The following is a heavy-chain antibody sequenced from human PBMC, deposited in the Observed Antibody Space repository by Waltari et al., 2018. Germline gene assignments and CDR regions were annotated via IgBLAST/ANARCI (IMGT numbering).Heavy chain of an antibody. V-gene: IGHV4-59*01. CDR3: ARGYYGSGSYYTPDYYYMDV. D-gene: IGHD3-10*01. CDR2: IYYSGST. Sequence: QVQLQESGPGLVKPSQTLSLTCTVSGGSISSYYWSWIRQPPGKGLEWIGYIYYSGSTNYTPSLKRRVTISVDTSKNQFSLKLSAVTAADTAVYYCARGYYGSGSYYTPDYYYMDVWGKGTTVTVSS. CDR1: GGSISSYY. J-gene: IGHJ6*03.